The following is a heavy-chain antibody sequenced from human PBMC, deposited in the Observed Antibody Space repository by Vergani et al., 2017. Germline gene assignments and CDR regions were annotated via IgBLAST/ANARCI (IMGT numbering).Heavy chain of an antibody. CDR2: IYWNDDQ. V-gene: IGHV2-5*04. CDR3: VYRKTECGTTGXFYPFYYYYYMDV. J-gene: IGHJ6*03. Sequence: QITLKESGPTLVKPTQTLTLTCTFSGFSLNTRGVSVAWIRQPPGKALDWLALIYWNDDQHYSPSLNNRVTITKDTSKNQVVLTMTNMDYVDTGTYYCVYRKTECGTTGXFYPFYYYYYMDVWGIGTTVTVSS. CDR1: GFSLNTRGVS. D-gene: IGHD1-7*01.